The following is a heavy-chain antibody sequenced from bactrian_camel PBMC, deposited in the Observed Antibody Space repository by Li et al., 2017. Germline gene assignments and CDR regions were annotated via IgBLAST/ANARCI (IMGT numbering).Heavy chain of an antibody. Sequence: DVQLVESGGGLVQPGGSLKLSCAASGFTMSPYVMGWVRQAPGKGLEWVSMINSDGGVTYYADFVKDRFTISRDNGKKTLYLQLNSLKTEDTAMYYCAMARALWIGYADVWGQGTQVTVS. V-gene: IGHV3S40*01. J-gene: IGHJ4*01. CDR3: AMARALWIGYADV. D-gene: IGHD5*01. CDR1: GFTMSPYV. CDR2: INSDGGVT.